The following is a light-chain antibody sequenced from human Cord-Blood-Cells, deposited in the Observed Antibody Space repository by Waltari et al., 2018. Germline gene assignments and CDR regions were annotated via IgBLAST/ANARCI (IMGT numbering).Light chain of an antibody. V-gene: IGLV1-51*01. CDR3: GTWDSSLSDVV. Sequence: QSVLTQPPSVSAAPGQTVTLSSSGSSSNIGNNYVSWYQQPPGTAPKLLIYDNNKRPSGIPDRFSGSKSGTSATLGITGLQTGDEADYYCGTWDSSLSDVVFGGGTKLTVL. J-gene: IGLJ2*01. CDR1: SSNIGNNY. CDR2: DNN.